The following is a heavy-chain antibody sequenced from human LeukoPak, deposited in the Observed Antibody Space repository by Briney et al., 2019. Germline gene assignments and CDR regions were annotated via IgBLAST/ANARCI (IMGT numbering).Heavy chain of an antibody. CDR2: ISYSGST. D-gene: IGHD1-7*01. V-gene: IGHV4-59*08. Sequence: PSETLSLTCTVSGGSIGSYYWIWIRQPPGKGLEWIGYISYSGSTNYNPSLKSRVTISVDTSKNQFSLKLSSVTAADTAVYYCARATWKLLYYGMGVWGQGTTVTVSS. CDR3: ARATWKLLYYGMGV. J-gene: IGHJ6*02. CDR1: GGSIGSYY.